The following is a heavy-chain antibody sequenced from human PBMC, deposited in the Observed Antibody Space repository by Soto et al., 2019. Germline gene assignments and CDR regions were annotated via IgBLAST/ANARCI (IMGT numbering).Heavy chain of an antibody. V-gene: IGHV1-46*01. Sequence: QVQLVQSGAEVKKPGASVKASCKTSGYTFSSYYIHWVRQAPGQGLEWMGMINPSGGGISYAQKFQGGVTMTRDTSTTTVYMELSSLGSEDTAVYYCARQKAPIGGSYYGPPPQYFDYWGQGARVTVSS. CDR3: ARQKAPIGGSYYGPPPQYFDY. J-gene: IGHJ4*02. D-gene: IGHD1-26*01. CDR1: GYTFSSYY. CDR2: INPSGGGI.